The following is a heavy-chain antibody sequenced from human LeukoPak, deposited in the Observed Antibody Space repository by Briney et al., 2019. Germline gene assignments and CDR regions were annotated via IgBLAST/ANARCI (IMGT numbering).Heavy chain of an antibody. V-gene: IGHV3-53*01. CDR2: IYSGGST. CDR3: ARGGWLVLGSYDY. D-gene: IGHD6-19*01. CDR1: GFIVSSNY. Sequence: GGSLRLSCAASGFIVSSNYMSWVRQAPGKGLEWVSVIYSGGSTYYADSVKGRFTISRDNSKNTLYLQMNSLRAEDTAVYYCARGGWLVLGSYDYWGQGTLVTVSS. J-gene: IGHJ4*02.